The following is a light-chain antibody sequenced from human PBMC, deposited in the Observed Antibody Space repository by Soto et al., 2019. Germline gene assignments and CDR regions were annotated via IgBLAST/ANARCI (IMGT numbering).Light chain of an antibody. Sequence: QSVLTQPASVSGSPGQSITISCTGTSSDVGGHNYVSWYQQRPGKAPKPMLYDVSKRPSGVPDRFSGSKSGNTASLTISGLQAEDEADYYCCSHAGTYVVFGGGTKLTVL. CDR3: CSHAGTYVV. CDR2: DVS. CDR1: SSDVGGHNY. J-gene: IGLJ2*01. V-gene: IGLV2-11*01.